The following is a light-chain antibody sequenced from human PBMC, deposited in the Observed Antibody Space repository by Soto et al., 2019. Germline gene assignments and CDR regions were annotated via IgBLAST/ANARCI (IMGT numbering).Light chain of an antibody. V-gene: IGKV1-5*01. J-gene: IGKJ1*01. CDR1: QSISSR. CDR2: DAS. CDR3: QQYNSYWT. Sequence: DIQMTQSPSTLSASAGDRVTITCRASQSISSRLAWCQQKPGKAPKLLIYDASSLESGVPSRFSGSGSGTEFTLTISRLQPDDFATYYCQQYNSYWTFGQGTQVEIK.